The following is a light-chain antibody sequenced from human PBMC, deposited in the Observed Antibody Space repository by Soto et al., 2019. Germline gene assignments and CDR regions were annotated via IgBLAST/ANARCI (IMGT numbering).Light chain of an antibody. J-gene: IGKJ2*01. CDR3: QQYRKWPPMYT. V-gene: IGKV3-15*01. Sequence: EILMTQSSATLSVSPGERATLSCRASPSVGSTLAWYQQKPGQPPRLLIYAASTRATGIPARFSGSGSGTEFTLTISSLQSEDFAVYYSQQYRKWPPMYTFGQGTKLKIK. CDR1: PSVGST. CDR2: AAS.